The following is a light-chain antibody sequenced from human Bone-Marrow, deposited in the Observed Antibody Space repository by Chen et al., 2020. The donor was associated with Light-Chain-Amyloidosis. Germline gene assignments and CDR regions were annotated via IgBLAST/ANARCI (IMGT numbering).Light chain of an antibody. Sequence: EIVMTQSPVTLSVSPGERVTLSCRASQSINKNYLAWYQQKPGQPPRLLIYSRSNRAAGIPDRFSGSGYGTEFTLTISSLQSEDSAIYYCQQHSQWPITFGQGTRLDIK. J-gene: IGKJ5*01. CDR2: SRS. V-gene: IGKV3D-15*01. CDR1: QSINKN. CDR3: QQHSQWPIT.